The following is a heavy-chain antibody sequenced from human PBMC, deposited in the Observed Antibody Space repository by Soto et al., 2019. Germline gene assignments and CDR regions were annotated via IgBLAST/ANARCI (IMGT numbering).Heavy chain of an antibody. D-gene: IGHD6-19*01. CDR1: GYTFTGYY. Sequence: ASVKVSCKASGYTFTGYYMHWVRQAPGQGLEWMGWINPNSGGTNYAQKFQGWVTMTRDTSISTAYMELSRLRSDDTAVYYCARDLQVAGNYYYYGMDVWGQGTTVTSP. J-gene: IGHJ6*02. V-gene: IGHV1-2*04. CDR2: INPNSGGT. CDR3: ARDLQVAGNYYYYGMDV.